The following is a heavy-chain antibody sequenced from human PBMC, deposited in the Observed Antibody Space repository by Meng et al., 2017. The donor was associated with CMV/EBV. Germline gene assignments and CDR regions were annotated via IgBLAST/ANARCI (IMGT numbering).Heavy chain of an antibody. CDR3: ARGPVVVVPAATRYYYYGMDV. J-gene: IGHJ6*02. D-gene: IGHD2-2*01. V-gene: IGHV1-8*02. CDR1: GYTFTSYG. Sequence: ASVKVSCKASGYTFTSYGINWVRQATGQGLEWMGWMNPNSGNTGYAQKFQGRVTMIRNTSISTAYMELSSLRSEDTAVYYCARGPVVVVPAATRYYYYGMDVWGQGTTVTVSS. CDR2: MNPNSGNT.